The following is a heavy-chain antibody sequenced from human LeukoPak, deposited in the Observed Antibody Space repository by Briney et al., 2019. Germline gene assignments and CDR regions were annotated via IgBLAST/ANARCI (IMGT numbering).Heavy chain of an antibody. D-gene: IGHD3-10*01. J-gene: IGHJ6*02. CDR1: GYSFTSYW. Sequence: PGESLKISCKGSGYSFTSYWIGWVRQMPGKGLEWMGIIYPGDSDTRYSPSFQGQVTISADKSISTAYLQWSSLKASDTAMYYCARQRGVEGLMVRGVTIDYYGMDVWGQGTTVTVSS. V-gene: IGHV5-51*01. CDR3: ARQRGVEGLMVRGVTIDYYGMDV. CDR2: IYPGDSDT.